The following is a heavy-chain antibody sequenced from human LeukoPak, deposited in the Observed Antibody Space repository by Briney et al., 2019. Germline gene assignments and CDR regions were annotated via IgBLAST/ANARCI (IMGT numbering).Heavy chain of an antibody. V-gene: IGHV4-61*02. D-gene: IGHD2-8*01. CDR1: GDSITSGPYF. J-gene: IGHJ5*02. Sequence: TLSLTCTASGDSITSGPYFWNWIRQPAGKKLEWIGRTYSSGSAIYNPSLKSRVTISADRSKNQIYLTLTSLTAADTAVYFCASAVYFVDLTVFDTWGQGTLVTVSS. CDR3: ASAVYFVDLTVFDT. CDR2: TYSSGSA.